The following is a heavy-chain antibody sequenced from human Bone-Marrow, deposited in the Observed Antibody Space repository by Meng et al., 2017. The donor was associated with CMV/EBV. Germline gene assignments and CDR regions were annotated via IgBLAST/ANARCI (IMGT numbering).Heavy chain of an antibody. Sequence: GGSLRLSCVVSGLNFRTYGMTWVRQASGKGLEFVSHINAESTNKGYADAVKGRFTISRDIAGSSVFLQMNNLRVEDAAVYYCAREKASNCWGQGTLVTVSS. V-gene: IGHV3-21*06. CDR2: INAESTNK. CDR1: GLNFRTYG. J-gene: IGHJ4*02. CDR3: AREKASNC.